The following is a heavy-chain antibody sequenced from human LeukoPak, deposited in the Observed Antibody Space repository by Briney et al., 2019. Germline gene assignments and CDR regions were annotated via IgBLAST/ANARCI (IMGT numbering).Heavy chain of an antibody. CDR2: INPSGGGT. J-gene: IGHJ4*02. D-gene: IGHD6-13*01. Sequence: ASVKVSCEPPGYSFTSNYMHCGRQAPGQGLEWMGVINPSGGGTNYAQKFQGRVTMTTETYTRKAYMELRSLRSDDTAVYYRARDNRRIASTGTKRVYWGQGTLVTVSS. CDR3: ARDNRRIASTGTKRVY. CDR1: GYSFTSNY. V-gene: IGHV1-46*01.